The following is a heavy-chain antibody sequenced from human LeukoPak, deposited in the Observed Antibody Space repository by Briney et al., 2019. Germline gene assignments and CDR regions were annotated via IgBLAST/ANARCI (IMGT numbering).Heavy chain of an antibody. D-gene: IGHD6-19*01. CDR2: INPNSGGT. CDR3: ASTRNLYIAVAGT. CDR1: GYTFTGYY. V-gene: IGHV1-2*02. J-gene: IGHJ5*02. Sequence: ASVKVSCKASGYTFTGYYMHWVRQAPGQGLEWMGWINPNSGGTNYAQKFQGRVTMTRDTSVSTAYMELSRLRSDDTAVYYCASTRNLYIAVAGTWGQGTLVTVSS.